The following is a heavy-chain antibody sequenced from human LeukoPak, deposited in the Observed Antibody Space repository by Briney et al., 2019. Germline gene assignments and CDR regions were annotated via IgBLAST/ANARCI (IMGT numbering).Heavy chain of an antibody. D-gene: IGHD1-26*01. J-gene: IGHJ3*02. CDR2: IKPDASEK. CDR1: KFSFNNYW. Sequence: GGSLRLSCVGSKFSFNNYWMNWVRQAPGKGLEWVANIKPDASEKSYVDSVKGRFTISRDNAENSLYLQMNSLRAEDTAVYYCARDSLIELHDAFDIWGQGTMVTVSS. CDR3: ARDSLIELHDAFDI. V-gene: IGHV3-7*01.